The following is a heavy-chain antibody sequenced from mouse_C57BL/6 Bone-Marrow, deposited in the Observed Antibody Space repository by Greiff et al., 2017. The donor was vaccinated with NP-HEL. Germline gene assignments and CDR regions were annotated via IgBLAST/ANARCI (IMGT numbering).Heavy chain of an antibody. D-gene: IGHD1-1*01. Sequence: EVNLVESGPELVKPGASVKISCKASGYSFTGYYMNWVKQSPEKSLEWIGEINPSTGGTTYNQKFKAKATLTVDKSSSTAYMQLKSLTSEDSAVYYCARYDYYGSSEAYFDYWGQGTTLTVSS. J-gene: IGHJ2*01. CDR1: GYSFTGYY. V-gene: IGHV1-42*01. CDR3: ARYDYYGSSEAYFDY. CDR2: INPSTGGT.